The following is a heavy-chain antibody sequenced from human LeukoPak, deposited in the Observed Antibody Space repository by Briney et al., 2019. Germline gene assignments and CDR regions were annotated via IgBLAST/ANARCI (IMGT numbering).Heavy chain of an antibody. CDR2: ISYDGSNK. V-gene: IGHV3-30-3*01. Sequence: GRSLRLSCAASGFTFSSYAMHWVRQAPGKGLEWVAVISYDGSNKYYADSVKGRFTISRGNSKNTLYLQMNSLRAEDTAVYYCARDVALGIDYWGQGTLVTVSS. J-gene: IGHJ4*02. CDR1: GFTFSSYA. D-gene: IGHD1-26*01. CDR3: ARDVALGIDY.